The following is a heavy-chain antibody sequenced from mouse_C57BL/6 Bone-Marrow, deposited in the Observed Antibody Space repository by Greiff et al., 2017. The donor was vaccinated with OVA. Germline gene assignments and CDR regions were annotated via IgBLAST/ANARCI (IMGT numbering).Heavy chain of an antibody. CDR2: ISYDGSN. CDR1: GYSITSGYY. Sequence: EVHLVESGPGLVKPSQSLSLTCSVTGYSITSGYYWNWIRQFPGNKLEWMGYISYDGSNNYNPSLKNRISITRDTSKNQFFLKLNSVTTEDTATYYFAKLAYYSNYLYYFDYWGQGTTLTVSS. J-gene: IGHJ2*01. D-gene: IGHD2-5*01. V-gene: IGHV3-6*01. CDR3: AKLAYYSNYLYYFDY.